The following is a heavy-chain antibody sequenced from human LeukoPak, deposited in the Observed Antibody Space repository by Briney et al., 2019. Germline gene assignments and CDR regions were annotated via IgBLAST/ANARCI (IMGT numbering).Heavy chain of an antibody. CDR3: ANGYYDSSGYLPYYYYGMDV. Sequence: ASVKVSCKASGYTFTSYGISWVRQAPGQGLEWMGWISAYNGNTNYAQKLQGRVTMTTDTSTSTAYMELRSLRSDDTAVYYCANGYYDSSGYLPYYYYGMDVWGQGTTVTVSS. CDR2: ISAYNGNT. J-gene: IGHJ6*02. CDR1: GYTFTSYG. D-gene: IGHD3-22*01. V-gene: IGHV1-18*01.